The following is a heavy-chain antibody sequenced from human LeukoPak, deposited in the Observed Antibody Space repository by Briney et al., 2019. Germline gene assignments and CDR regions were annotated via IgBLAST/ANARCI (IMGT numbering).Heavy chain of an antibody. D-gene: IGHD6-19*01. J-gene: IGHJ3*02. CDR1: GYTFTGYY. CDR2: INPNSGGT. CDR3: ASNNSSGWFDDAFDI. Sequence: ASVKVSCKASGYTFTGYYMHWVRQAPGQGLEWVGWINPNSGGTNYAQKFQGRVTMTRDTSISTAYMELSRLRSDDTAVYYCASNNSSGWFDDAFDIWGQGTMVTVSS. V-gene: IGHV1-2*02.